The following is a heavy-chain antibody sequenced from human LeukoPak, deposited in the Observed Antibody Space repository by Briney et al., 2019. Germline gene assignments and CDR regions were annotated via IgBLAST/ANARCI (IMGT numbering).Heavy chain of an antibody. V-gene: IGHV3-7*01. J-gene: IGHJ5*02. D-gene: IGHD3-22*01. Sequence: PGGSLRLSCVASGFTFSSHWMSWVRQAPGKGLEWVANIKQDGSEKKYVDSVKGRLTISRDNAKNSLYLQMNSLRVEDTAVYYCVRGGGMIVVANLSKNPPFDPWGQGTLVTVSS. CDR1: GFTFSSHW. CDR2: IKQDGSEK. CDR3: VRGGGMIVVANLSKNPPFDP.